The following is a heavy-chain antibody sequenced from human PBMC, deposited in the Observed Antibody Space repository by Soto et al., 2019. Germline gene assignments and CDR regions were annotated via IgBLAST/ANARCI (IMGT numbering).Heavy chain of an antibody. J-gene: IGHJ4*02. CDR1: GGSISSYY. CDR2: IYYSGST. CDR3: ARTARWQYYFDY. V-gene: IGHV4-59*01. Sequence: SGTLSLTFTASGGSISSYYWSWIWQPPGKGLEWIGYIYYSGSTNYNPSLKSRVTISVDTSKNQFSLKLSSVTAADTAVYYCARTARWQYYFDYWGQGTLVTVSS. D-gene: IGHD2-15*01.